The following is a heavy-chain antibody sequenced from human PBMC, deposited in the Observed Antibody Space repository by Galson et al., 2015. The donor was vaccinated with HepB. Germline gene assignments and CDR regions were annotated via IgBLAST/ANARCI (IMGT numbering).Heavy chain of an antibody. J-gene: IGHJ4*02. Sequence: SVKVSCKASGYSFISYGITWVRQAPGQGLEWMGWISAYNGNRNYAQEVQGRVTMTTDTSTSTAYMELRSLRSDDTAVYFCARDWDYYGSGSSFFDYWGQGTMVTVSS. CDR2: ISAYNGNR. V-gene: IGHV1-18*01. CDR1: GYSFISYG. CDR3: ARDWDYYGSGSSFFDY. D-gene: IGHD3-10*01.